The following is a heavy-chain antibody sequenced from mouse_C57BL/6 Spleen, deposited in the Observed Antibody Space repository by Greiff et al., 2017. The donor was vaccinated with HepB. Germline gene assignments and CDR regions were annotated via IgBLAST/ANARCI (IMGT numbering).Heavy chain of an antibody. CDR2: IYAGSGNT. CDR3: ARGGGYDATWFAY. Sequence: VQLQQSGPELVKPGASVKISCKASGYSFTSYYIHWVKQRPGQGLEGIGWIYAGSGNTKYNEKFKGKATLTADTSSSTAYMQLSSLTSEDSAVYYCARGGGYDATWFAYWGRGTLVTVSA. V-gene: IGHV1-66*01. D-gene: IGHD2-2*01. J-gene: IGHJ3*01. CDR1: GYSFTSYY.